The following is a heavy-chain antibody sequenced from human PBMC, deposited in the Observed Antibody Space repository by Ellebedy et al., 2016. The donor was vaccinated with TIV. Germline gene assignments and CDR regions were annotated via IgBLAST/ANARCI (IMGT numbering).Heavy chain of an antibody. Sequence: ASVKVSCKASGYTFIGYYMHWVRQAHGQGIEWLGWIIPKNGDTSYAQKFQGRVTMTRDPSISTAYMELSRLGSDDTAVYYCGRSGYGSGWSFDYWGQGTLVTVSS. CDR1: GYTFIGYY. CDR3: GRSGYGSGWSFDY. CDR2: IIPKNGDT. D-gene: IGHD6-19*01. V-gene: IGHV1-2*02. J-gene: IGHJ4*02.